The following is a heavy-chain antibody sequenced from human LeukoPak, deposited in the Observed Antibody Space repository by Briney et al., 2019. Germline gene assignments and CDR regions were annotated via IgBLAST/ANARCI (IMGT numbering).Heavy chain of an antibody. CDR1: GFTFTTCA. Sequence: GGSLRLSCAASGFTFTTCAMHWVRQAPGKGLEWAAYIRYDGNNKNYADSVKGRFTISRDNSKDMLYLQMNSLRPEDTAVYYCAKGDDYGANTRLPKYNWFDPWGQGTLVTVSS. CDR3: AKGDDYGANTRLPKYNWFDP. CDR2: IRYDGNNK. V-gene: IGHV3-30*02. D-gene: IGHD4-23*01. J-gene: IGHJ5*02.